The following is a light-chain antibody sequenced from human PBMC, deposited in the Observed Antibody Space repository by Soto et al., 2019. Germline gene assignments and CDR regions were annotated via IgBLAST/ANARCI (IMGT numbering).Light chain of an antibody. CDR3: QQYHKWPPFT. J-gene: IGKJ4*01. CDR1: QTVSNN. V-gene: IGKV3-15*01. Sequence: EIVMTQSPATLSMSPGERVSISCRARQTVSNNLAWYQQKPGQAPRLLKYGASTRASGVAARFSGSGSGTEFTLTITSRQSEDFAVYYCQQYHKWPPFTVGGGTVVEIK. CDR2: GAS.